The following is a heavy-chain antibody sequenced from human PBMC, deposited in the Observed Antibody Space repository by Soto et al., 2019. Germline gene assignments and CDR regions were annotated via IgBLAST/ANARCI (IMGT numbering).Heavy chain of an antibody. CDR1: GDTFSFYT. J-gene: IGHJ4*02. D-gene: IGHD3-10*01. CDR2: VNPILAMS. CDR3: ATSYGSGSSPFDY. Sequence: QVQLVQSGAEVKKPGSSVKVSCKAYGDTFSFYTLNWVRQAPGHGFEWVGRVNPILAMSSSAHKFQGRVSMFADKSTGTAYMALRSRRSDDTAVYYCATSYGSGSSPFDYWGQGTLVTVSS. V-gene: IGHV1-69*02.